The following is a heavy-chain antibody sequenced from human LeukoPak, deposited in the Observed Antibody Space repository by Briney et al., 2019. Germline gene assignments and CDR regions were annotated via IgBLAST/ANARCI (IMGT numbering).Heavy chain of an antibody. D-gene: IGHD3-10*01. CDR3: ARHYLNNYCHYY. CDR1: GGSISSSSYS. CDR2: IHYDGNT. J-gene: IGHJ4*02. Sequence: PPETLSLTCTVSGGSISSSSYSWTWIRQPPGKGLEWIGSIHYDGNTYYKPSLRSRVTISVDTSNQFSLRLSSATAADTATYYCARHYLNNYCHYYWGQGTLVTVSS. V-gene: IGHV4-39*01.